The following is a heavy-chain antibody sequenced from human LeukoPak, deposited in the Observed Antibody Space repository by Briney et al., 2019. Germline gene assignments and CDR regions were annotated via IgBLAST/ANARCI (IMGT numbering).Heavy chain of an antibody. CDR3: ARSGYCSGGSCYPGGDYYYYYMDV. J-gene: IGHJ6*03. CDR1: GGSISSYY. CDR2: IYYSGST. Sequence: PSETLSLTCTVSGGSISSYYWSWIRQPPGKGLEWIGYIYYSGSTNYNPSLKSRVTISVDTSKNQFSLKLCSVTAADTAVYYCARSGYCSGGSCYPGGDYYYYYMDVWGKGTTVTVSS. V-gene: IGHV4-59*08. D-gene: IGHD2-15*01.